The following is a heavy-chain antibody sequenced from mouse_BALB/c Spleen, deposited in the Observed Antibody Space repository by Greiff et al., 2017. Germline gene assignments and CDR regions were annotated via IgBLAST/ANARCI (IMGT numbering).Heavy chain of an antibody. CDR3: ARPNLYDYDSYWYFDV. V-gene: IGHV5-9-3*01. J-gene: IGHJ1*01. CDR1: GFTFSSYA. D-gene: IGHD2-4*01. CDR2: ISSGGSYT. Sequence: EVQRVESGGGLVKPGGSLKLSCAASGFTFSSYAMSWVRQTPEKRLEWVATISSGGSYTYYPDSVKGRFTISRDNAKNTLYLQMSSLRSEDTAMYYCARPNLYDYDSYWYFDVWGAGTTVTVSS.